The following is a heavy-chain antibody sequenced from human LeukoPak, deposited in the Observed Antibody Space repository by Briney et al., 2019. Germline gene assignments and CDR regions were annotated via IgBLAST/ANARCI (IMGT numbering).Heavy chain of an antibody. CDR1: GFSLTTSGVG. Sequence: ESGPTLVKPTQTLTLTCTFSGFSLTTSGVGVGWIRQPPGKALEWLALIYWDNNKLYSPSLRSRLTIAKDTSKNQVVLTMTNMDPVDTATYSCAQYGDYRFLYYFDHWGQGTLVTVSS. J-gene: IGHJ4*02. CDR2: IYWDNNK. V-gene: IGHV2-5*02. D-gene: IGHD4-17*01. CDR3: AQYGDYRFLYYFDH.